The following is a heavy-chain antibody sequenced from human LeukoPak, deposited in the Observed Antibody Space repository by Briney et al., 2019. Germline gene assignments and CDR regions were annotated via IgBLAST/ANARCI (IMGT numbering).Heavy chain of an antibody. D-gene: IGHD2-15*01. CDR3: ARYCSGGSCWDY. V-gene: IGHV3-53*01. CDR1: GFTVSSNY. J-gene: IGHJ4*02. CDR2: IYSGGST. Sequence: GGSLRLSCAASGFTVSSNYMSWVRQAPGKGLEWVSVIYSGGSTYYADSVKGRFTISRDNAKNSLYLQMNSLRAEDTAVYYCARYCSGGSCWDYWGQGTLVTVSS.